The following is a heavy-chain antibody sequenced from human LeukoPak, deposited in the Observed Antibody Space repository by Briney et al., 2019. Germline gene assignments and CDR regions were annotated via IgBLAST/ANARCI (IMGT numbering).Heavy chain of an antibody. D-gene: IGHD6-13*01. CDR2: INPNSGGT. V-gene: IGHV1-2*02. CDR1: GYTFTGYY. Sequence: ASVKVSCKASGYTFTGYYMHWVRQAPGQGLEWMGWINPNSGGTNYAQKFQGRVTMTRDTSISTAYMELSRLRSDDTAVYYCARDSDFAAAGIYYFDYWGQGTLLTVSS. CDR3: ARDSDFAAAGIYYFDY. J-gene: IGHJ4*02.